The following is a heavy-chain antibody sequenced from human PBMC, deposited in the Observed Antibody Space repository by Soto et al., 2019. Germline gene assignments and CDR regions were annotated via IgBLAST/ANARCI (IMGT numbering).Heavy chain of an antibody. J-gene: IGHJ4*02. CDR2: IYYSGST. D-gene: IGHD4-17*01. Sequence: SETLSLTCTVSGGSISSYYWSWIRQPPGKGLEWIGYIYYSGSTNYNPSLKSRVTISVDTSKNQFSLKLSSVTAADTAVYYCARENDYGDYVGSNFDYWGQETLVTVSS. CDR1: GGSISSYY. V-gene: IGHV4-59*01. CDR3: ARENDYGDYVGSNFDY.